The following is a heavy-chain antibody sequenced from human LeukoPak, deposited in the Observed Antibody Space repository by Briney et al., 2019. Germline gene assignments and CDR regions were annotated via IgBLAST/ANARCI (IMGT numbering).Heavy chain of an antibody. CDR1: GFTFNNYG. D-gene: IGHD6-13*01. CDR3: ARDSSIAAAGTLDY. V-gene: IGHV3-20*01. J-gene: IGHJ4*02. CDR2: INWNGDGT. Sequence: GGSLRLSCAASGFTFNNYGMSWVRQAPGQGLEWVSAINWNGDGTGYADSVKGRFTISRDNAKNSLYLQMNSLRAEDTALYHCARDSSIAAAGTLDYWGQGTLVTVSS.